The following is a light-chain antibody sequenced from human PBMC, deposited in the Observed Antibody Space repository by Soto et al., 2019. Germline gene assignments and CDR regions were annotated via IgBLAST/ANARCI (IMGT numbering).Light chain of an antibody. CDR1: QSISSW. CDR3: QQVNVYPST. V-gene: IGKV1-5*01. CDR2: DAS. J-gene: IGKJ4*01. Sequence: DIQMTQSPSTLSASVGDRVTITCRASQSISSWLAWYQQKPGKAPKVLIFDASSLESGVPSRFSGSGSATEFTLTISSLQPDDFATYYCQQVNVYPSTFGGGTKVDIK.